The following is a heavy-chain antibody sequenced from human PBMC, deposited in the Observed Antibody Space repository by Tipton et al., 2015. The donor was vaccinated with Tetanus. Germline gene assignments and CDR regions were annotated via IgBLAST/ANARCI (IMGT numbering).Heavy chain of an antibody. CDR3: ATVGLVTASVKY. Sequence: LRLSCAASGLSFSDYFMGWVRQAPGEGLEWIGYISYTGTTHYNPSLKSRVTISLDRSKNQFSLKLTSVTAADTTVYYCATVGLVTASVKYWGQGTLVTVSS. J-gene: IGHJ4*01. D-gene: IGHD2-21*02. CDR1: GLSFSDYF. V-gene: IGHV4-31*02. CDR2: ISYTGTT.